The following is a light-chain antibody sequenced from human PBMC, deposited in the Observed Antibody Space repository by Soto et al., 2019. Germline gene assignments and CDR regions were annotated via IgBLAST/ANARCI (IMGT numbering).Light chain of an antibody. Sequence: QSVLTQPASVSGSPGQSITISCTGTSSDVGGYKYVSWYQQHPGKAPKLMISEVNNRPSGVSNRFSGSKSGNTASLTIFGLQAEDEADYYCSSYTSSSTVVFGGGTKLTVL. V-gene: IGLV2-14*01. CDR3: SSYTSSSTVV. CDR2: EVN. CDR1: SSDVGGYKY. J-gene: IGLJ2*01.